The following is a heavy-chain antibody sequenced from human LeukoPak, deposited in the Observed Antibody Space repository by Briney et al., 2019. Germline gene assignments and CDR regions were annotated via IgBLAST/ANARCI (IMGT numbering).Heavy chain of an antibody. Sequence: SSETLSLTCALSGGSISSSNWWSWVRQPPGKGLEGIGEIYHSGSTKYNPSLKSRVTISVDKSNNHFSLRLSYVTAADTAVYYCARVSTLWSGELLTGLDYWGQGILVTVSS. D-gene: IGHD3-10*01. CDR3: ARVSTLWSGELLTGLDY. J-gene: IGHJ4*02. V-gene: IGHV4-4*02. CDR1: GGSISSSNW. CDR2: IYHSGST.